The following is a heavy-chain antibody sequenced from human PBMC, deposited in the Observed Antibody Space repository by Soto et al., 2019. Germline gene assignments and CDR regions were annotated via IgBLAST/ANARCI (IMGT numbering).Heavy chain of an antibody. CDR2: IYYNGNS. Sequence: QVQLQESGPGLVKPSQTLSLTCTVSGGSISNGDYSWSWIRHPPGQGLEWIGYIYYNGNSYYNPSLKSRVTISVDTCKNQFSLKLSRVTAADTALYVCARVGDTPTVAQFDHCGQGTLVTVSS. V-gene: IGHV4-30-4*01. CDR3: ARVGDTPTVAQFDH. J-gene: IGHJ4*02. CDR1: GGSISNGDYS. D-gene: IGHD6-19*01.